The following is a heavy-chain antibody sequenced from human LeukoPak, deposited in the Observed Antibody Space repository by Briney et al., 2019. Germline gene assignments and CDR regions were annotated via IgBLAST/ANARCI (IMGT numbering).Heavy chain of an antibody. CDR3: AREDIVGDAADY. CDR1: GDSISSNTFY. J-gene: IGHJ4*02. D-gene: IGHD1-26*01. V-gene: IGHV4-61*02. Sequence: SQTLSLTCTVSGDSISSNTFYWTWIRQPAGKGLEWIGRIYTSGSTNYNPSLKSRVTMSEDTSKNQFSLKLSSVTAADTAVYYCAREDIVGDAADYWGQGTLVTVSS. CDR2: IYTSGST.